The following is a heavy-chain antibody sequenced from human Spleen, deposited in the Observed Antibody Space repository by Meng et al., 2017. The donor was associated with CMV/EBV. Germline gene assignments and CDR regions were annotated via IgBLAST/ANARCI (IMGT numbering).Heavy chain of an antibody. J-gene: IGHJ3*02. CDR2: IYAGDSDT. V-gene: IGHV5-51*01. CDR3: ASKPHCSSTSCPYAFDI. CDR1: GYSFTSYW. Sequence: GESLKISCKGSGYSFTSYWIGWVRQMPGKGLEWMGIIYAGDSDTRYSPSFQGQVTISADESISTAYLRWSSLKTSDTAMYYCASKPHCSSTSCPYAFDIWGQGTMVTVSS. D-gene: IGHD2-2*01.